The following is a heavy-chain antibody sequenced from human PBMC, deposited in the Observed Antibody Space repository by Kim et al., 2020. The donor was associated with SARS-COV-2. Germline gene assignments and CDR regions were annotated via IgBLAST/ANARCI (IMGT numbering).Heavy chain of an antibody. J-gene: IGHJ4*02. CDR2: IFSDGST. CDR3: ARESAVAGLIDY. V-gene: IGHV3-53*01. D-gene: IGHD6-19*01. Sequence: GGSLRLSCAASGFTVSSSYMSWVRQVPGKGLEWVSNIFSDGSTYYADSVKGRFTISRDISKNTLYLQMNSLRAEDTAVYHCARESAVAGLIDYWGQATLVTVSS. CDR1: GFTVSSSY.